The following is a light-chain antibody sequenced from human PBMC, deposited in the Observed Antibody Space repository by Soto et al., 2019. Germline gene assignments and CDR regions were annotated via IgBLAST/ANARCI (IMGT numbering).Light chain of an antibody. Sequence: QSALTQPPSASGSPGQSVTISCTGTSSDVGGYNYVSWYQQHPGQAPKLMIYEVSNRPSGVPDRFSGSKSGNTASLTVSGLQAEAEADYYCSSYAGSNHYVFGTGTKLTVL. CDR1: SSDVGGYNY. V-gene: IGLV2-8*01. CDR2: EVS. CDR3: SSYAGSNHYV. J-gene: IGLJ1*01.